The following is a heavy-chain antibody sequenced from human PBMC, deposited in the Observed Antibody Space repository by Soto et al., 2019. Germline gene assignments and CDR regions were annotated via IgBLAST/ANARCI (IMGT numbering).Heavy chain of an antibody. D-gene: IGHD6-13*01. V-gene: IGHV4-59*01. CDR2: IYYSGST. Sequence: TSETLSLTCTVSGGSISSYYWSWIRQPPGKGLEWIGYIYYSGSTNYNPSLKSRVTISVDTSKNQFSLKLSSVTAADTAVYYCARARSSWEGFDYWGQGTLVTSPQ. CDR3: ARARSSWEGFDY. J-gene: IGHJ4*02. CDR1: GGSISSYY.